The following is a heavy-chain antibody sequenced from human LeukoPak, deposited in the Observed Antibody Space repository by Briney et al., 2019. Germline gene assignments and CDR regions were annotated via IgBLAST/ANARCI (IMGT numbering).Heavy chain of an antibody. Sequence: SVKVSCKASGGTFSSYAISWVRQAPGQGLEWMGGIIPIFGTANYAQKFQGRVTITADESTSTAYMELSSLRSEDTAVYYCARDKAMGATTSWFDPWGQGTLVTVSS. D-gene: IGHD1-26*01. CDR1: GGTFSSYA. J-gene: IGHJ5*02. CDR3: ARDKAMGATTSWFDP. CDR2: IIPIFGTA. V-gene: IGHV1-69*01.